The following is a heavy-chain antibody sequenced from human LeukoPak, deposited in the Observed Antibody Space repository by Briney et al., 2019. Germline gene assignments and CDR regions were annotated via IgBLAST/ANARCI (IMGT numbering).Heavy chain of an antibody. V-gene: IGHV4-39*01. CDR3: ASWDSSGYYFFA. J-gene: IGHJ4*02. CDR2: IYYSGST. CDR1: GGSISSSSYY. D-gene: IGHD3-22*01. Sequence: KPSETLSLTCTVSGGSISSSSYYWGWIRQPPGKGLEWIGSIYYSGSTYYNPSPKSRVTISVDTSKNQFSLKLSSVTAADTAVYYCASWDSSGYYFFAWGQGTLVTVSS.